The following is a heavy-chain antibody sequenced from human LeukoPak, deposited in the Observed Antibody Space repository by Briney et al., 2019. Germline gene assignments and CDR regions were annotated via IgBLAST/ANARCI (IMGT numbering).Heavy chain of an antibody. J-gene: IGHJ5*02. Sequence: SETLSLTCAVYGGSFSGYYWSWIRQPPGKGLEWIGEINHSGSTNYNPSLKSRVTISVDTSKNQFSLKLSSVTAADTAVYYCARRRIITMVRGVIQNWFDPWGQGTLVTVSS. V-gene: IGHV4-34*01. CDR2: INHSGST. D-gene: IGHD3-10*01. CDR1: GGSFSGYY. CDR3: ARRRIITMVRGVIQNWFDP.